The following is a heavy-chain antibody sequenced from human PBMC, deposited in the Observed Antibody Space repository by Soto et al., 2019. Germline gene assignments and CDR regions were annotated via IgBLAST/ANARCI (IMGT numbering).Heavy chain of an antibody. J-gene: IGHJ4*02. CDR1: GFTFTDSS. Sequence: PGGSLRLCCAASGFTFTDSSMHWVRQTSGKGLEWVGRIRNKTNNYATAYIASVKGRFTISRDDSKNTVYLQMNSLKIDDTAVYFCTSRRDWTAVDPLDYWGLGTLVTVSS. D-gene: IGHD5-18*01. CDR3: TSRRDWTAVDPLDY. CDR2: IRNKTNNYAT. V-gene: IGHV3-73*01.